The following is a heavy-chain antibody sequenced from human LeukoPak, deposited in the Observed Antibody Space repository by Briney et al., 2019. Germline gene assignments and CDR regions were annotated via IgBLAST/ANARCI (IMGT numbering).Heavy chain of an antibody. Sequence: SETLSLTCTVSGYSIRSSYYWGWSRQPPGKELEWIGTIYHSGSTYYNPSLKNRVTISVDTSKNQFSLKLSSVTAADTAVYYCARDQGGTYHSYYFDYWGQGTLVTASS. V-gene: IGHV4-38-2*02. J-gene: IGHJ4*02. CDR2: IYHSGST. D-gene: IGHD1-26*01. CDR1: GYSIRSSYY. CDR3: ARDQGGTYHSYYFDY.